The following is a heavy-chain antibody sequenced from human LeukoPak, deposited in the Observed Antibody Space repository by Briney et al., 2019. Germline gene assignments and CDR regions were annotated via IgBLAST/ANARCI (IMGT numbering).Heavy chain of an antibody. Sequence: SQTLSLTCTVSGGSISSGSYYWSWIRQPAGKGLEWIGRIYTSGSTNYNPSLKSRVTISVDTSKNQFSLKLSSVTAADTAVYYCARGGFSDKNWFDPWGQGTLVTVSS. CDR3: ARGGFSDKNWFDP. CDR1: GGSISSGSYY. V-gene: IGHV4-61*02. J-gene: IGHJ5*02. CDR2: IYTSGST. D-gene: IGHD5-12*01.